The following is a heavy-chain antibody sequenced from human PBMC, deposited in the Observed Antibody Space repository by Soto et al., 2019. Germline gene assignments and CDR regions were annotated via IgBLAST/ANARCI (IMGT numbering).Heavy chain of an antibody. Sequence: GGSLRISCAACGYTFSSYAMGWVRQAPGKGLEWVSTISGRGDDTYYTDSVKGRFTISRDNSKNTLYVHMNSLRAEDTAVYYCARAQPTYSSSYFDYWGQGTLVTVSS. CDR3: ARAQPTYSSSYFDY. CDR2: ISGRGDDT. J-gene: IGHJ4*02. V-gene: IGHV3-23*01. D-gene: IGHD3-22*01. CDR1: GYTFSSYA.